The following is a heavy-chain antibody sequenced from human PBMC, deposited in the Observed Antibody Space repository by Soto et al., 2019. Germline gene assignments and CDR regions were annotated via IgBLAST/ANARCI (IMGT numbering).Heavy chain of an antibody. CDR2: TYYRSRWYN. J-gene: IGHJ6*03. V-gene: IGHV6-1*01. Sequence: SQTLSLTCAISGDSVSSNSAAWNWIRLSPSRGLEWLARTYYRSRWYNDYAVSVRSRITVNADTSKNQFSLQLTSVTPEDTAIYYCARTTSHHWLYMDVWGRGTTVTVSS. CDR1: GDSVSSNSAA. CDR3: ARTTSHHWLYMDV. D-gene: IGHD5-12*01.